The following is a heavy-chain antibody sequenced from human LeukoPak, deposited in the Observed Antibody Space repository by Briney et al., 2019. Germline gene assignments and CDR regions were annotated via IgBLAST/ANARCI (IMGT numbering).Heavy chain of an antibody. CDR1: GFTLSSYW. J-gene: IGHJ3*02. V-gene: IGHV3-7*03. Sequence: PGGSLRLSCAASGFTLSSYWMSWVRQALGKGLEWVANIKEDGSEKYYVDSVKGRFTISRDNAQNSVYLHMNSLTAEDTALYYCARDWVAGVPFDAFDIWGQGTMVSVSS. CDR2: IKEDGSEK. D-gene: IGHD3-10*01. CDR3: ARDWVAGVPFDAFDI.